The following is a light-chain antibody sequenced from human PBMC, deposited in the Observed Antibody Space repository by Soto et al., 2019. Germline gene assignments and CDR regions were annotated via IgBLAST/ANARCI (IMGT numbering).Light chain of an antibody. V-gene: IGKV1-5*03. Sequence: PSTLSPSVGARFTITCRASQSISSWLAWYQQKPGKAPKLLIYKASTLESGVPSNFSGSGSGTEFTLTISSLQPEDFAIYYCLQHNTYPWTFGQGTRLEIK. J-gene: IGKJ5*01. CDR3: LQHNTYPWT. CDR1: QSISSW. CDR2: KAS.